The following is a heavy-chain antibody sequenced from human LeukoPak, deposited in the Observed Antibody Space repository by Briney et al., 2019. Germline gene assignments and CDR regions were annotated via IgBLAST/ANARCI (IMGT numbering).Heavy chain of an antibody. J-gene: IGHJ4*02. CDR3: ARGRIAAAGPGLDY. CDR1: GGSFSGYY. CDR2: ISHSGST. D-gene: IGHD6-13*01. V-gene: IGHV4-34*01. Sequence: SETLSLTCAVYGGSFSGYYRSWIRQPPGKGLEWIGEISHSGSTNYNPSLKSRVTISVDTSKNQFSLKLSSVTAADTAVYYCARGRIAAAGPGLDYWGQGTLVTVSS.